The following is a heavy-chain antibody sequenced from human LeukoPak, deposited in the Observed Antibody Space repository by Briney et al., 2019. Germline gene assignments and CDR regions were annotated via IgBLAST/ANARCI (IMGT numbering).Heavy chain of an antibody. J-gene: IGHJ4*02. D-gene: IGHD3-22*01. Sequence: GGSLRLSCAASGFTFTFYWMSWVRQAPGKGLEWVANIKQDGSDKYYVDSVKGRFTISRDNPKNSLYLQMNSLRAEDTAFYFCARHSNKYDYDSSGHYRSFDYWGQGTLVSVSS. CDR2: IKQDGSDK. CDR3: ARHSNKYDYDSSGHYRSFDY. V-gene: IGHV3-7*01. CDR1: GFTFTFYW.